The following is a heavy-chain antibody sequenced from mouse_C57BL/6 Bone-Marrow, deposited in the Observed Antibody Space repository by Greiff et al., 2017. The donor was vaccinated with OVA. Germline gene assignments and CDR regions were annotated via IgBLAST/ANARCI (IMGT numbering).Heavy chain of an antibody. Sequence: QVQLKESGAELVRPGTSVKMSCKASGYTFTNYWIGWAKQRPGHGLEWIGDIYPGGGYTNYNEKFKGKATLTADKSSSTAYMQFSSLTSEDSAIYYCARGIYDYDGGAMDYWGQGTSVTVSS. D-gene: IGHD2-4*01. CDR2: IYPGGGYT. J-gene: IGHJ4*01. CDR3: ARGIYDYDGGAMDY. CDR1: GYTFTNYW. V-gene: IGHV1-63*01.